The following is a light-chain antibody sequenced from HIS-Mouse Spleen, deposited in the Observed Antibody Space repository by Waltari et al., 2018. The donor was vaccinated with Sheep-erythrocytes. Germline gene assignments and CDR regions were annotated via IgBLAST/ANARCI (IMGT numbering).Light chain of an antibody. CDR3: SSYAGSNNWV. Sequence: QSALTQPPSASGSPGQSVTISCTGTSRDGGGYNHVSWYQQPPGKAPKLMIYEVSKRPSGVPDRFSGSKSGNTASLTVSGLQAEDEADYYCSSYAGSNNWVFGGGTKLTVL. CDR1: SRDGGGYNH. J-gene: IGLJ3*02. CDR2: EVS. V-gene: IGLV2-8*01.